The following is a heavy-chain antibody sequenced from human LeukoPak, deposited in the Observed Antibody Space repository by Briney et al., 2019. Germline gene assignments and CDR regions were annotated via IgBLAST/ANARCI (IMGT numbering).Heavy chain of an antibody. CDR1: GYTFTSYY. Sequence: ASVKVSCKASGYTFTSYYMHWVRQAPGQGLEWMGIINPSGGSTSCAQRFQGRVTMTRDMSTSTVCMELSSLRSEDTAVYYCARDLGHGEFYYFDYWGQGTLVTVSS. J-gene: IGHJ4*02. CDR2: INPSGGST. CDR3: ARDLGHGEFYYFDY. D-gene: IGHD3-10*01. V-gene: IGHV1-46*01.